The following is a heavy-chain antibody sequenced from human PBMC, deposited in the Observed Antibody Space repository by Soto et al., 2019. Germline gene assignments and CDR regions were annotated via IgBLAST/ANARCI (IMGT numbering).Heavy chain of an antibody. CDR2: MNPNSGNT. D-gene: IGHD3-3*01. V-gene: IGHV1-8*01. J-gene: IGHJ6*04. Sequence: GASVKVSCKASGYTFTSYDINWVRQATGQGLEWMGWMNPNSGNTGYAQKFQGRVTMTRSTSISTAYMELSSLRSEDTAVYYCARAESLYYDFWSGYSDVWGKGTTVTVSS. CDR1: GYTFTSYD. CDR3: ARAESLYYDFWSGYSDV.